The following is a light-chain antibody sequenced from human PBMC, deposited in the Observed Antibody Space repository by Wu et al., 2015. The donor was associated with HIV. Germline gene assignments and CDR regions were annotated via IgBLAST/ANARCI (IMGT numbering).Light chain of an antibody. CDR2: AAS. Sequence: DIQVTQSPSSLSASVGDKVTITCRASQGIRNSLAWLQQKPGQAPKLLLYAASTLESGVPSRFSGTGSGTDFTLTISGLQPEDFGTYYCQQHYSIPYSFGQGTKLDIK. V-gene: IGKV1-NL1*01. CDR1: QGIRNS. CDR3: QQHYSIPYS. J-gene: IGKJ2*03.